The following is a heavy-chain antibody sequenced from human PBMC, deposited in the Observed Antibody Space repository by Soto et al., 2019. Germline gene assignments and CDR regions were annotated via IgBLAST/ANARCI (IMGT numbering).Heavy chain of an antibody. Sequence: HPGGSLRLSCAASGFTVSSNYMSWVRQAPGKGLEWVSVIYSGGSTYYADSVKGRFTISRHNSKNTLYLQMNSLRAEDTAVYYCARARVVPAARNGYYYYYMDVWGKGTTVTVSS. CDR2: IYSGGST. CDR1: GFTVSSNY. CDR3: ARARVVPAARNGYYYYYMDV. V-gene: IGHV3-53*04. D-gene: IGHD2-2*01. J-gene: IGHJ6*03.